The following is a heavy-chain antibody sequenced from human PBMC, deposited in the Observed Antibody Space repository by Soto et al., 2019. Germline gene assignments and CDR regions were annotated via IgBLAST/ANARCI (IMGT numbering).Heavy chain of an antibody. Sequence: ASVKVSCKASGGTFSSYAISWVRQAPGQGLEWMGGIIPIFGTANYAQKFQGRVTITADESTSTAYMELSSLRSEDTAVYYCARAEVAATNFVYWGQGTLLTVST. CDR3: ARAEVAATNFVY. V-gene: IGHV1-69*13. D-gene: IGHD2-15*01. J-gene: IGHJ4*02. CDR2: IIPIFGTA. CDR1: GGTFSSYA.